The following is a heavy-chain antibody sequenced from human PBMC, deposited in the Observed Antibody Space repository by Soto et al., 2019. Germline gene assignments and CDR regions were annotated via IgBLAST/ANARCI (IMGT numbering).Heavy chain of an antibody. D-gene: IGHD1-1*01. CDR2: TSYDGNNE. CDR3: AKDKGVFNWATSYFDY. CDR1: GFTFSNYA. J-gene: IGHJ4*02. Sequence: LRLSCAASGFTFSNYAMHWVRQAPGKGLEWVALTSYDGNNEYYTDSVKGRFTISRDNSKNTLFLQMNSPRPEDTAVYYCAKDKGVFNWATSYFDYWGQGALVTAPQ. V-gene: IGHV3-30*18.